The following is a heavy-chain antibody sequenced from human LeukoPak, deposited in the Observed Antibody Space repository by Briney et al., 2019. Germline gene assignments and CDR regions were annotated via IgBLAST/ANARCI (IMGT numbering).Heavy chain of an antibody. J-gene: IGHJ4*02. Sequence: SETLSLTCTVSGGSISSYYWSWIRQPAGKGLEWIGRIYTSGSTNCNPSLKSRVTMSVDTSKNQFSLKLSSVTAADTAVYYCASGGEVGDCYYYWGQGTLVTVSS. CDR2: IYTSGST. D-gene: IGHD2-21*02. CDR3: ASGGEVGDCYYY. CDR1: GGSISSYY. V-gene: IGHV4-4*07.